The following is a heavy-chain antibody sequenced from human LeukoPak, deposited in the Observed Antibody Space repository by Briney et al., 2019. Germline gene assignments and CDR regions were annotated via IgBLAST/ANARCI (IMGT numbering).Heavy chain of an antibody. V-gene: IGHV3-33*06. CDR2: IWYDGSNK. CDR3: AKCYRSGYYGYFDY. CDR1: GFTFSSYG. J-gene: IGHJ4*02. D-gene: IGHD3-22*01. Sequence: GGSLRLSCAASGFTFSSYGMHWVRQAPGKGLEWVAVIWYDGSNKYYADSVKGRFTISRDNSKNTLYLQMNSLRAEDTAVYYCAKCYRSGYYGYFDYWGQGTLLTVSS.